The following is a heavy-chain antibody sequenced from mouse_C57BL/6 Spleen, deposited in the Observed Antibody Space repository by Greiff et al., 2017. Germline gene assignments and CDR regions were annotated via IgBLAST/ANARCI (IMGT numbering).Heavy chain of an antibody. CDR1: GFTFSSYG. Sequence: EVQLVESGGDLVKPGGSLKLSCAASGFTFSSYGMSWVRQTPDKRLEWVATISSGGSYTYYPDSVKGRFTISRDNAKNTLYLQMSSLKSEDTAMYYCARRALLRYFDYWGQGTTLTVSS. CDR3: ARRALLRYFDY. CDR2: ISSGGSYT. J-gene: IGHJ2*01. D-gene: IGHD1-2*01. V-gene: IGHV5-6*01.